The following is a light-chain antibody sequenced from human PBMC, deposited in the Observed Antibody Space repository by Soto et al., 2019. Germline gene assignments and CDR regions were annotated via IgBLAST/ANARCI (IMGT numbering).Light chain of an antibody. Sequence: QSALTQPASVSESPGQSITISCTGTSSDVGGYNYVSWYQHHPGKAPKLMIFDVINRPSGVSDRFSGSKSGNTASLTISGLQAEDEADYYCTSYTSSNTVLFGGGTKLTVL. CDR3: TSYTSSNTVL. CDR1: SSDVGGYNY. V-gene: IGLV2-14*03. J-gene: IGLJ3*02. CDR2: DVI.